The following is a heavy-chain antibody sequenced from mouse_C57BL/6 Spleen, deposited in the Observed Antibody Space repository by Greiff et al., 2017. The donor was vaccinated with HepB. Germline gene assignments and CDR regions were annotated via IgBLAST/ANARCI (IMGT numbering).Heavy chain of an antibody. D-gene: IGHD1-1*01. CDR3: TRDNPPYYYCTSGGHWYFDV. Sequence: EVKLVESGEGLVKPGGSLKLSCAASGFTFSSYAMSWVRQTPEKRLEWVAYISSGGDYIYYADTVKGRFTISRDNARNTLYLQMSSLKSEDTAMYYCTRDNPPYYYCTSGGHWYFDVWGTGTTVTVSS. J-gene: IGHJ1*03. CDR1: GFTFSSYA. V-gene: IGHV5-9-1*02. CDR2: ISSGGDYI.